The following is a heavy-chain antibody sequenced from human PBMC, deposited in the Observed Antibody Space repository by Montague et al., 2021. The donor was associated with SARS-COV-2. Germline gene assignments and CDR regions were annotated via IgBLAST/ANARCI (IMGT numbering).Heavy chain of an antibody. J-gene: IGHJ4*02. CDR3: ARSGRAWTLHY. Sequence: SETLSLTCAVPGDSITGSHWWGWVRQPPGKGLEWIAYINYAGSTXXNPXLKSRVTMSVDTSKNQFSLKLSSVTTVDTAVYFCARSGRAWTLHYWGQGTLVTVSS. CDR1: GDSITGSHW. D-gene: IGHD1-1*01. V-gene: IGHV4-28*01. CDR2: INYAGST.